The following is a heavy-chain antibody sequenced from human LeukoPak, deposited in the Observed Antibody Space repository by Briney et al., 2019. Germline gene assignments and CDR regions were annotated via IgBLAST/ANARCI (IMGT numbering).Heavy chain of an antibody. CDR1: GFTFSRYS. CDR3: AELGITMIGGV. V-gene: IGHV3-21*01. J-gene: IGHJ6*04. Sequence: PGGSLRLSCAASGFTFSRYSMNWVRQAPGKGLEWVSSISSSSSYIYYADSVKGRFTISRDSAKNSLYLQMNSLRAEDTAVYYCAELGITMIGGVWGKGTTVTISS. CDR2: ISSSSSYI. D-gene: IGHD3-10*02.